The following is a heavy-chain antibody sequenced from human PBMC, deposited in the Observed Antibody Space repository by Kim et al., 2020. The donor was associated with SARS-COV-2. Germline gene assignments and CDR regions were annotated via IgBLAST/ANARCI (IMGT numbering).Heavy chain of an antibody. CDR3: ASHYDILTGYPSARGAF. V-gene: IGHV3-48*04. CDR1: GFTFSSYS. D-gene: IGHD3-9*01. CDR2: ISSSSSTI. J-gene: IGHJ3*01. Sequence: GGSLRLSCAASGFTFSSYSMNWVCQAPGKGLEWVSYISSSSSTIYYADSVKGRFTISRDNAKNSLYPQMNSLRAEDTAVYYCASHYDILTGYPSARGAF.